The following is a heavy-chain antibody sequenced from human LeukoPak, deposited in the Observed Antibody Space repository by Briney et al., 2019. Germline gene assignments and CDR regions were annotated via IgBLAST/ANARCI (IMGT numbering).Heavy chain of an antibody. CDR3: AKDSGSSSWRLLFDY. CDR2: ISYDGSNK. CDR1: GFTFSSYG. V-gene: IGHV3-30*18. Sequence: GGSLRLSCAASGFTFSSYGMHWVRQAPGKGLEWVAVISYDGSNKYYADSVKGRFTISRDNSKNTLYLQMNSLRAEDTAVYYCAKDSGSSSWRLLFDYWGQGTLVTVSS. D-gene: IGHD6-13*01. J-gene: IGHJ4*02.